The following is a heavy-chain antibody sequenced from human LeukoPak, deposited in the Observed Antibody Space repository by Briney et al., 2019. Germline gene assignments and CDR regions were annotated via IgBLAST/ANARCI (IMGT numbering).Heavy chain of an antibody. Sequence: GESLKISCQGSGYSFANSWIGWVRQMPGKGLGWMGIIYPGDSDARYSPSFQGQVTISADKSINTAYLQWSSLKASDTALYYCARRGCNGGSCYGYWGQGTLVTVSS. J-gene: IGHJ4*02. V-gene: IGHV5-51*01. CDR3: ARRGCNGGSCYGY. D-gene: IGHD2-15*01. CDR2: IYPGDSDA. CDR1: GYSFANSW.